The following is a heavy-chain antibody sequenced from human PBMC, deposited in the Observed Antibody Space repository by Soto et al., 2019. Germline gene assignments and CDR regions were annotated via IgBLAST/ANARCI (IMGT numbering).Heavy chain of an antibody. Sequence: ASVKVSCKASGYTFTGYYMHWVRQAPGQGLEWMGWINPNSGGTNYAQKFQGWVTMTRDTSISTAYMEPSRLRSDDTAVYYCATAGNYDSSGRDFWGQGTLVTVSS. V-gene: IGHV1-2*04. CDR1: GYTFTGYY. CDR2: INPNSGGT. CDR3: ATAGNYDSSGRDF. J-gene: IGHJ4*02. D-gene: IGHD3-22*01.